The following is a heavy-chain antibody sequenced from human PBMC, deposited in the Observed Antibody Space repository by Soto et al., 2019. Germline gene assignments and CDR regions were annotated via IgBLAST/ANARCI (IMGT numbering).Heavy chain of an antibody. V-gene: IGHV3-48*01. Sequence: EVQLVESGGGLVQPGGSLRLSCAASGFTSSSYSMNWVRQAPGKGLERVSYISSSSSTIYYADSVKGRFTISRDNAKNSLYLQMNSLRAEDTAVYYCARHPERIAQIGWFDPWGQGTLVTVSS. CDR3: ARHPERIAQIGWFDP. CDR2: ISSSSSTI. D-gene: IGHD6-13*01. CDR1: GFTSSSYS. J-gene: IGHJ5*02.